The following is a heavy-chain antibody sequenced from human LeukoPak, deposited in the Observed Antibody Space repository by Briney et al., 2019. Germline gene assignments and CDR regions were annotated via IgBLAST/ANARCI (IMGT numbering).Heavy chain of an antibody. V-gene: IGHV3-21*01. D-gene: IGHD6-19*01. Sequence: GGSMRLSCAASGFTFSSYSMNWVRQAPGKGLEWVSSISSSSSYIYYADSVKGRFTISRDNAKNSLYLQMNSLRAEDTAVYYCARDTYSSGWFFLDYWGQGTLVTVSS. CDR3: ARDTYSSGWFFLDY. CDR2: ISSSSSYI. CDR1: GFTFSSYS. J-gene: IGHJ4*02.